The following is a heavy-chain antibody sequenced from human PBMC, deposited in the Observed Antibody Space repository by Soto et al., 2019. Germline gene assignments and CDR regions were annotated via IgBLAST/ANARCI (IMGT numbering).Heavy chain of an antibody. CDR3: ARVRSNLFDY. D-gene: IGHD3-3*01. CDR2: IHYSGST. V-gene: IGHV4-59*01. CDR1: GDSISTFY. Sequence: SETLSLTCTVSGDSISTFYWYWIRQPPGKGLEWIGYIHYSGSTNYNPSLKSQVIISVDTSKNQFSLKLSSVTAADTAVYFCARVRSNLFDYWGQGTLVTVSS. J-gene: IGHJ4*02.